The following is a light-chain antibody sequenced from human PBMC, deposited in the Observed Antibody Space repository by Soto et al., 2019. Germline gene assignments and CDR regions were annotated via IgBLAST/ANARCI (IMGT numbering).Light chain of an antibody. J-gene: IGLJ1*01. CDR1: HNDIGTYDY. CDR3: SSFTSNRIYV. Sequence: QSAQSQPPSVSGSPGQSITISCTGNHNDIGTYDYVSWYQQHPGRAPRLLIHGVTTRPSGISGRFSASKSGLAASLTISGLQPEDEADYYCSSFTSNRIYVFGPGTKVTVL. CDR2: GVT. V-gene: IGLV2-14*03.